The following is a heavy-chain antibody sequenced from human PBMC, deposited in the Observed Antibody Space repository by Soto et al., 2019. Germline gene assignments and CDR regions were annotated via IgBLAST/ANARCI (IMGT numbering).Heavy chain of an antibody. J-gene: IGHJ5*02. Sequence: GSLRLSCAASGFTFSSYGMHWVRQAPGKGLEWVAVIWYDGSNKYYADSVKGRFTISRDNSKNTLYLQMNSLRAEDTAVYYCETQQYTNYFWFDTWGQGTLVTVSS. CDR2: IWYDGSNK. CDR3: ETQQYTNYFWFDT. V-gene: IGHV3-33*01. D-gene: IGHD4-4*01. CDR1: GFTFSSYG.